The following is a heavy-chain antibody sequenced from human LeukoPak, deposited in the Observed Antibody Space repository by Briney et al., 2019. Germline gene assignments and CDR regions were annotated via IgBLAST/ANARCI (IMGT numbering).Heavy chain of an antibody. D-gene: IGHD6-6*01. V-gene: IGHV4-34*01. CDR1: GGSFSGYY. J-gene: IGHJ4*02. Sequence: TSETLSLTCAVYGGSFSGYYWSWIRQPPGKGLEWIGEINHSGSTNYNPSLKSRVTISVDTSKNQFSLKLSSVTAADTAVYYCARGQSRSRLAARRHPHDYWGQGTLVTVSS. CDR2: INHSGST. CDR3: ARGQSRSRLAARRHPHDY.